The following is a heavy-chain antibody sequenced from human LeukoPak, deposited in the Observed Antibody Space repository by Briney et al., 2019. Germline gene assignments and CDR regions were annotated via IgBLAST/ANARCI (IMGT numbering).Heavy chain of an antibody. CDR1: GYTFTGYY. CDR2: LNTHSGGT. V-gene: IGHV1-2*02. D-gene: IGHD5-12*01. Sequence: ASVKVSCKASGYTFTGYYLHWVRQAPGQGLEWMGWLNTHSGGTDYAQNFQGRVTMTRDTSISTAYLELSRLTSDDTAMYYCARVPSYSGQDHGGDYWGQGTLVTVSS. CDR3: ARVPSYSGQDHGGDY. J-gene: IGHJ4*02.